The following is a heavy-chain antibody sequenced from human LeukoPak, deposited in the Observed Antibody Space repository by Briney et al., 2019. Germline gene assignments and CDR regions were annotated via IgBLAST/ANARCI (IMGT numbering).Heavy chain of an antibody. Sequence: PGGSLRLSCAASGFTVSSNYMSWVRQAPGKGLEWVSVIYSGGNIYYADSVKGRFTISRDNSKNMLYLQMNSLRAEDTAVYYCAKDRPGGPPLLWSQGTMVTVAS. J-gene: IGHJ3*01. CDR1: GFTVSSNY. CDR3: AKDRPGGPPLL. V-gene: IGHV3-66*01. D-gene: IGHD4-23*01. CDR2: IYSGGNI.